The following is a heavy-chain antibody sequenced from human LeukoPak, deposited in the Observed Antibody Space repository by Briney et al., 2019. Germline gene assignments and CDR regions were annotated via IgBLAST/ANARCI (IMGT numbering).Heavy chain of an antibody. CDR1: GVTFSTYA. CDR2: ISGSGGRT. CDR3: AKVLYATRSLKWELLRGGYDP. D-gene: IGHD1-26*01. Sequence: GGSLRLSCAASGVTFSTYAMSWVRQTPGKGLEWVSFISGSGGRTYYADSLKGRFTISRDNSKNTLYLQMNSLRAEDTAVYYCAKVLYATRSLKWELLRGGYDPWGQGTLVTVSS. J-gene: IGHJ5*02. V-gene: IGHV3-23*01.